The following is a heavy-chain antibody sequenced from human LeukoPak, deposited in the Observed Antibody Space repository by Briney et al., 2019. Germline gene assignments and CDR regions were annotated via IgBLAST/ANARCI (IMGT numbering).Heavy chain of an antibody. CDR1: GYTFTDYY. Sequence: GASVKVSCKASGYTFTDYYMDWVRQAPGQGLEWMGWINPNSGSTNYAQKFQGRVTMTRDTSISTAYMELSRLRSDDTAVYYCARVFGGYYGSGSLNWFDPWGQGTLVTVSS. J-gene: IGHJ5*02. V-gene: IGHV1-2*02. CDR2: INPNSGST. D-gene: IGHD3-10*01. CDR3: ARVFGGYYGSGSLNWFDP.